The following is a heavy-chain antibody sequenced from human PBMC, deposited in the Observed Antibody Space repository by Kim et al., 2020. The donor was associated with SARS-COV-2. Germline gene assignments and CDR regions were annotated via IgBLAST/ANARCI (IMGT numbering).Heavy chain of an antibody. V-gene: IGHV3-33*01. J-gene: IGHJ4*02. CDR1: GFTFSKFG. CDR2: IWNDGSKK. CDR3: ARDDVSLDY. Sequence: GGSLRLSCAASGFTFSKFGIHWVRQAPGKGLEWVAVIWNDGSKKYYGDSVKGRLTISRDNSRNVVWLRMNNLRVEDTAVYYCARDDVSLDYWGRGTLVTVSS.